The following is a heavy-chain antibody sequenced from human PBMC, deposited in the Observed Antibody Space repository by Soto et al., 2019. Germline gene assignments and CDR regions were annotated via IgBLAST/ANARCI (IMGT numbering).Heavy chain of an antibody. D-gene: IGHD6-6*01. CDR2: VIPMYGTA. CDR3: TKELGSSSSFCYHYSLDV. J-gene: IGHJ6*02. V-gene: IGHV1-69*12. CDR1: GGGFSSYG. Sequence: QVQLVQSGAEVKKPGSSVKVSCRSSGGGFSSYGFSWVRQAPGQGLEWMGGVIPMYGTANYAQKFQDRVTISADEPTRTAYMELTSLRSEDTAVYYCTKELGSSSSFCYHYSLDVWGQGTMVTVSS.